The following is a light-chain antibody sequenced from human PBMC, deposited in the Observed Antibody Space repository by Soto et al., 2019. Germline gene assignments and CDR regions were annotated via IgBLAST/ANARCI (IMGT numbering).Light chain of an antibody. V-gene: IGKV3-20*01. J-gene: IGKJ1*01. CDR2: GAS. Sequence: EIVLTQSPGTLSLSPGERATLSCRASQSIRNSYLAWYQQKPGQAPRLVVYGASSRATGIPDRFSGSGSGTDFTLTISRMEPEDFAVYSCQQYGSSPMTFGQGTKVEIK. CDR1: QSIRNSY. CDR3: QQYGSSPMT.